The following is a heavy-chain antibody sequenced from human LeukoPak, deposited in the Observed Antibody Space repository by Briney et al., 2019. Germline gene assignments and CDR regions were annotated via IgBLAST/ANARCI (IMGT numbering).Heavy chain of an antibody. D-gene: IGHD3-22*01. CDR2: IIPILGMA. J-gene: IGHJ4*02. V-gene: IGHV1-69*04. Sequence: SVKVSCKASGGTFSSYAISWVRQAPGQGLEWMGRIIPILGMANYAQKFQGRVTITADKSTSTAYMELSSLRSEDTAVYYCARVSSGYYSFDYWGQGTLVTVSS. CDR1: GGTFSSYA. CDR3: ARVSSGYYSFDY.